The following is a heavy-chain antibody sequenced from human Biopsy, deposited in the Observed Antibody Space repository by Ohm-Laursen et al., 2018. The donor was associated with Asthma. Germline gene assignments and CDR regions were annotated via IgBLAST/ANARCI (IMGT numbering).Heavy chain of an antibody. J-gene: IGHJ6*02. D-gene: IGHD3-10*01. V-gene: IGHV1-18*01. CDR1: GYTFNSAG. CDR3: ARAVDYSHYYGIDV. Sequence: ASVKVSCKSSGYTFNSAGITWVRQAPGQGLEWMGWISVYNGNTKVAQKLQDRVTMITDTSTSTAYMELRSLRPDDTAVYFCARAVDYSHYYGIDVWGQGTTVTVS. CDR2: ISVYNGNT.